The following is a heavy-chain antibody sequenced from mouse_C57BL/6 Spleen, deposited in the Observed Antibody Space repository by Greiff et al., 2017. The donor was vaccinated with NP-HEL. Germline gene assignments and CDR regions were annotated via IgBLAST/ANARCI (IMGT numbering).Heavy chain of an antibody. Sequence: QVQLQQPGAELVMPGASVKLSCKASGYTFTSYWMHWVKQRPGQGLEWIGEIDPSDSYTNYNQKFKGKSTLTVDKSSSTAYMQLSSLTSEVSAVYYCARGDVRRAMDYWGQGTSVTVSS. V-gene: IGHV1-69*01. CDR1: GYTFTSYW. CDR3: ARGDVRRAMDY. CDR2: IDPSDSYT. J-gene: IGHJ4*01. D-gene: IGHD1-1*01.